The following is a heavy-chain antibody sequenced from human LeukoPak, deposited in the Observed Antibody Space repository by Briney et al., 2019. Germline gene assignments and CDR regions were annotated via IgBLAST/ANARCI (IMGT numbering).Heavy chain of an antibody. Sequence: SETLSLTCTVSGGSISSGNYYWSWIRQPAGKGLEWIGRIYTSGSTNYNPSLKSRVTMSVDTSKNQFSLKLSSVTAADTAVYYCARDHAYRYYYYYMDVWGKGTTVTVSS. CDR3: ARDHAYRYYYYYMDV. J-gene: IGHJ6*03. CDR1: GGSISSGNYY. V-gene: IGHV4-61*02. CDR2: IYTSGST. D-gene: IGHD2-2*01.